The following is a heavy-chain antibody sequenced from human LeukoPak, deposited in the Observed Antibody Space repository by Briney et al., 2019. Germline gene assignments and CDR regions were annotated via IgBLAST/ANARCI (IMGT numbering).Heavy chain of an antibody. D-gene: IGHD6-19*01. J-gene: IGHJ3*02. Sequence: GASVKVSCKASGYTFTGYYMHWVRQAPGQGLEWMGIINPSGGTTTYAQKFQGRVTMTRDTSTGTVYMELNSLRSEDTAVYYCARGAQIAVAGSFDAFDIWGQGTMVTVSS. CDR1: GYTFTGYY. V-gene: IGHV1-46*01. CDR2: INPSGGTT. CDR3: ARGAQIAVAGSFDAFDI.